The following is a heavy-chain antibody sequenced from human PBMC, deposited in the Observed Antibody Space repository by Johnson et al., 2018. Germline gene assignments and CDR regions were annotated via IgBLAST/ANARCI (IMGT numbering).Heavy chain of an antibody. CDR1: GFTFSGFA. J-gene: IGHJ6*03. CDR3: ARPKVGATRGGMDV. Sequence: QVQLVQSGGGVVQPGRSLRLSCAASGFTFSGFAMHWVRQAPGKGLEWVAMISFDGVDEFYADSVRGRFTVSRDNSKNTLFLQMSSLRAEETALYYCARPKVGATRGGMDVWGTGTTVTVSS. V-gene: IGHV3-30-3*01. D-gene: IGHD1-26*01. CDR2: ISFDGVDE.